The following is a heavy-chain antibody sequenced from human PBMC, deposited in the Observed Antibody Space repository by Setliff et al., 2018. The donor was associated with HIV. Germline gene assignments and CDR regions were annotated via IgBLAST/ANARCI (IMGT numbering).Heavy chain of an antibody. V-gene: IGHV4-38-2*01. J-gene: IGHJ5*02. CDR3: ASSSGWYGAAQFDP. Sequence: SETLSLTCAVYGRSFSGYYWGWIRQPPGKGLEWIGNIYHSGSTYYNPSLKSRVTISVDTSKNQFSLKLSSLTAADTAVYYCASSSGWYGAAQFDPWGQGTRVTVSS. D-gene: IGHD6-19*01. CDR2: IYHSGST. CDR1: GRSFSGYY.